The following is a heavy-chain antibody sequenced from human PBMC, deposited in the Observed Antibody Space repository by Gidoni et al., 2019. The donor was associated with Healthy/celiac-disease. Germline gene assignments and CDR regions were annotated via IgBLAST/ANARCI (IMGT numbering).Heavy chain of an antibody. V-gene: IGHV2-5*02. CDR3: AHSPLYYDAQGYFDY. D-gene: IGHD3-22*01. CDR2: INWDDAK. Sequence: QITLKESGATLVKPTQTLTLTCTISGFSLSTSEVGVGWIRQPPGKALEWRALINWDDAKRYSPSLKSRLTITKDTSKNQVVLTMTYMDPVDTATYYCAHSPLYYDAQGYFDYWGQGTLVTVSS. J-gene: IGHJ4*02. CDR1: GFSLSTSEVG.